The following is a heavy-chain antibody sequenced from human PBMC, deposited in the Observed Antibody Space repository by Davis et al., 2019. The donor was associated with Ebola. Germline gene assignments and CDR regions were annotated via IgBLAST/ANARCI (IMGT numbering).Heavy chain of an antibody. V-gene: IGHV3-11*01. Sequence: GESLKISCAASGLSASPNYMSWIRQAPGKGLEWVSFISGSATTVSYADSVRGRFTVSRDNAKNSLYLQMHSLRADDTAVYYCAKTVGWLQQTGEEYFQNWGQGTLVTVSS. D-gene: IGHD5-24*01. J-gene: IGHJ1*01. CDR2: ISGSATTV. CDR1: GLSASPNY. CDR3: AKTVGWLQQTGEEYFQN.